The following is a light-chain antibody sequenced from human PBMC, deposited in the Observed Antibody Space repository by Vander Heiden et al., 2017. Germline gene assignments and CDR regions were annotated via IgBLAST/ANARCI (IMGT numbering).Light chain of an antibody. CDR1: QSINNY. J-gene: IGKJ3*01. CDR3: QQCNNLPLT. CDR2: DAS. Sequence: EIAWTHTPATLSLSPGERATLSCRASQSINNYLAWFQHKPGQTPKLLIYDASNRATGVPARFSGSGSGTDFTLTISSLEPEDFAVYYCQQCNNLPLTFGPGTKVDIK. V-gene: IGKV3-11*01.